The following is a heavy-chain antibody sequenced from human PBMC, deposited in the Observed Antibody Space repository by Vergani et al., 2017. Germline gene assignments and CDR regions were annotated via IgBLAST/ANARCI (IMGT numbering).Heavy chain of an antibody. Sequence: QLQLHKSGPGLVKPSETLSLTCTLSGGSISSSSHFWGWLRQTPGKGLEWIGSIYYTGSAYYNPSLKSRVSISVDASKNQFSLKLSSVTAADSAVYYCARHDSGHYNASYYGLDVWRQGTTVTVSS. CDR2: IYYTGSA. D-gene: IGHD3-9*01. CDR1: GGSISSSSHF. J-gene: IGHJ6*02. V-gene: IGHV4-39*01. CDR3: ARHDSGHYNASYYGLDV.